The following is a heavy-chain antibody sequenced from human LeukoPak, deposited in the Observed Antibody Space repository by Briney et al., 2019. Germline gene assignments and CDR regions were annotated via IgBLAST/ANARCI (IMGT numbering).Heavy chain of an antibody. V-gene: IGHV3-7*01. Sequence: GGSLRLSCAASGFTFSLYWMAWVRQAPGKGLEWVANIKPDGSDKFYVDSVKGRFPISRDNAKNSVYLQMNSLRVEETAVYYCARGGSDYCGQGTLVIVSS. CDR2: IKPDGSDK. CDR3: ARGGSDY. CDR1: GFTFSLYW. D-gene: IGHD2-15*01. J-gene: IGHJ4*02.